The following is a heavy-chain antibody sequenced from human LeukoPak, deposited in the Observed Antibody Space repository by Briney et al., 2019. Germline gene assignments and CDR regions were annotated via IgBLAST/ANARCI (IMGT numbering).Heavy chain of an antibody. CDR3: ARVVAVTGTPVYYMDV. CDR2: INPNSGGT. J-gene: IGHJ6*03. Sequence: GASVKVSCKASGYMFTGYYMHWVRQAPGQGLEWMGWINPNSGGTNYAQKFQGRVTMTRDTSISTAYMDLNRLRSDDTAVYYCARVVAVTGTPVYYMDVWGKGTTLTVSS. CDR1: GYMFTGYY. V-gene: IGHV1-2*02. D-gene: IGHD6-19*01.